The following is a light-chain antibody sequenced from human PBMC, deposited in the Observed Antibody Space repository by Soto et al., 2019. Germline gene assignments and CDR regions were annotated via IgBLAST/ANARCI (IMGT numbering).Light chain of an antibody. CDR3: LLSYSGFYV. Sequence: QAVVTQEPSLTVSPGGTVTLTCGSSTGVVTSGHYPYWLQQKPGQAPRTLIYDTSKKHSWTPARFSGSLLGGKAALTLSGAQPEDEADYHCLLSYSGFYVFGTGTKLTVL. CDR2: DTS. CDR1: TGVVTSGHY. V-gene: IGLV7-46*01. J-gene: IGLJ1*01.